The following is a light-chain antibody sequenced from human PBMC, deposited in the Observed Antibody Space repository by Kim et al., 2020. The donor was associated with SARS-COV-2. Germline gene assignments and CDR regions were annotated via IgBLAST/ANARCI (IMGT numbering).Light chain of an antibody. Sequence: SPGERATLSCRTSQSISSSYLAWYQQKPGQAPRLLIYGASIRATGIPDRFSGSGSGTDFTLTISRLEAEDFAVYYCQQYGSSPRTFGQGTKVEIK. V-gene: IGKV3-20*01. CDR1: QSISSSY. J-gene: IGKJ1*01. CDR3: QQYGSSPRT. CDR2: GAS.